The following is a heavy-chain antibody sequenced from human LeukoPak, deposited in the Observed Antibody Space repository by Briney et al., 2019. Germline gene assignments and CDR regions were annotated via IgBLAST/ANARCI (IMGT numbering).Heavy chain of an antibody. V-gene: IGHV4-39*01. D-gene: IGHD3-22*01. Sequence: SETLSLTCTVSGDSISSSSYYWGWIRQPPGRGLEWIGSISYSGSMYYNPSLKSRVTISVDTSKNQFSLKLSSVTAADTAVYYCARRSGSGYYFFDYWGQGTLVTVSS. CDR1: GDSISSSSYY. CDR2: ISYSGSM. J-gene: IGHJ4*02. CDR3: ARRSGSGYYFFDY.